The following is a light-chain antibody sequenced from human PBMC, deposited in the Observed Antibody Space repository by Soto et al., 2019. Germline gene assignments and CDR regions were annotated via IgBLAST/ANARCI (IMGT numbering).Light chain of an antibody. Sequence: EIVLTQSPGTLSLSPGERATLSCRASQSVSNNYLAWYQQKPGQAPRLLIYGASNRATGIPDRFSGSGSGTDFTLTISRLEPEDFAVYYCQQRRQWPLTFGGGTKVDIK. V-gene: IGKV3D-20*02. J-gene: IGKJ4*01. CDR2: GAS. CDR3: QQRRQWPLT. CDR1: QSVSNNY.